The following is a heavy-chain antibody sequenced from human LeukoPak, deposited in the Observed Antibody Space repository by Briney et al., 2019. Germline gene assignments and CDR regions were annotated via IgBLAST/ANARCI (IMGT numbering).Heavy chain of an antibody. D-gene: IGHD5-18*01. CDR3: ARGRHLYSYAYDYYMDV. CDR2: INTDGSST. CDR1: GFTFSSYW. Sequence: GGSLRLSCAASGFTFSSYWMHWVRQAPGKGLVWVSRINTDGSSTNYADSVKGRFTISRDNAKNTLYLQVDSLRAEDTAVYYCARGRHLYSYAYDYYMDVWGKGTTDTISS. J-gene: IGHJ6*03. V-gene: IGHV3-74*01.